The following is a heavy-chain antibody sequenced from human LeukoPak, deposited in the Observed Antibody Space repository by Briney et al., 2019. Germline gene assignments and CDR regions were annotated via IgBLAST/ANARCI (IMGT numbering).Heavy chain of an antibody. J-gene: IGHJ4*02. V-gene: IGHV3-21*01. CDR2: IDYDSSHI. Sequence: PGGSLRLSCAASGFTFSNSAVNWVRQVPGKGLEWVSSIDYDSSHIYYAASVRGRFTIPRDNARNSVYLQMNSLRVEDTAVYYCARDPLRYLRVGHYDYWGQGTLVAVSS. CDR1: GFTFSNSA. CDR3: ARDPLRYLRVGHYDY. D-gene: IGHD3-9*01.